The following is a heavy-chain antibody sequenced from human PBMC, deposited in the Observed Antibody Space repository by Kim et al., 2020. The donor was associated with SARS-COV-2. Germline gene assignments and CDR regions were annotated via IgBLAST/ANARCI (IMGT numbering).Heavy chain of an antibody. D-gene: IGHD3-10*01. J-gene: IGHJ3*02. CDR1: GFTFTNYW. V-gene: IGHV3-74*01. CDR2: IRPDGSET. Sequence: GGSLRLSCAASGFTFTNYWMHWVRQAPGKGLVWVSRIRPDGSETGYSDSVRGRFTISRDIAKNMLYLQMNSLTAEDTALYYCTRDARLTIVSPGAFDIWGRGTMVTVSS. CDR3: TRDARLTIVSPGAFDI.